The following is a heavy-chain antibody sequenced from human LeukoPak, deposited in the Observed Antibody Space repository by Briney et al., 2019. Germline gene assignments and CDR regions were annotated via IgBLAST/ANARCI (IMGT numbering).Heavy chain of an antibody. V-gene: IGHV1-69*04. Sequence: GSSVKVSCKASGGSFSSYVITWVRQAPGQGLEWMGRIIPVLGVSNFAQKFEGRVTITADESTSTAYMELSSLRSEDTAVYYCARVPNWNYDYYYMDVWGKGTTVTVSS. J-gene: IGHJ6*03. D-gene: IGHD1-20*01. CDR1: GGSFSSYV. CDR3: ARVPNWNYDYYYMDV. CDR2: IIPVLGVS.